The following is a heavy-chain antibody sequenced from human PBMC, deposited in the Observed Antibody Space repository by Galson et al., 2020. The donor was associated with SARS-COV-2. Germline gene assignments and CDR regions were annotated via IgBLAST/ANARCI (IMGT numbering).Heavy chain of an antibody. V-gene: IGHV3-23*03. CDR2: TDSGGST. CDR1: GFTFSSYA. D-gene: IGHD6-13*01. CDR3: AKGLWQQNWFGP. J-gene: IGHJ5*02. Sequence: GGSLRLSCAASGFTFSSYAMSWVRQTPGRGLEWISVTDSGGSTYYADSVKGRFTVSRDMSKNTLFLQMNSLRREDAAVYYCAKGLWQQNWFGPWGQGTLVTVSS.